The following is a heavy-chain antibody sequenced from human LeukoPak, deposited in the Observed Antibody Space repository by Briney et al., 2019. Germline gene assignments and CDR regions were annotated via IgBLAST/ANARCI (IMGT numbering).Heavy chain of an antibody. D-gene: IGHD1-26*01. CDR1: GFTFSSFS. J-gene: IGHJ4*02. Sequence: GGSLRLSCAASGFTFSSFSMNWVRQAPGKGLEWVSTISGGGGSTYYADSVKGRFTISRDNSKNTLYLQVNSLRAEDTAVYYCAKGGKWDVTPFDYWGQGTLVTVSS. CDR2: ISGGGGST. CDR3: AKGGKWDVTPFDY. V-gene: IGHV3-23*01.